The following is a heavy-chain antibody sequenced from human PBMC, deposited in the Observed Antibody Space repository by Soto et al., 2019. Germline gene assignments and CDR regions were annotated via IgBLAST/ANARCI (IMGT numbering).Heavy chain of an antibody. CDR1: GYSISSGYY. CDR3: ARIVWGDSSGYYYSWFDP. J-gene: IGHJ5*02. CDR2: IYHSGST. Sequence: SETLSLTCAVSGYSISSGYYWGWIRQPPGKGLEWIGSIYHSGSTYYNPSLKSRVTISVDTSKNQFSLKLSSVTAADTAVYYCARIVWGDSSGYYYSWFDPWGQGTLVTVSS. D-gene: IGHD3-22*01. V-gene: IGHV4-38-2*01.